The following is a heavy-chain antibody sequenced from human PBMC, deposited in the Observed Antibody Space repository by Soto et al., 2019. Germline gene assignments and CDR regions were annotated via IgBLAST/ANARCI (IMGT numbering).Heavy chain of an antibody. CDR1: GGSISSGAYS. J-gene: IGHJ3*02. CDR3: ATGSASSTSDAFDI. V-gene: IGHV4-30-2*01. CDR2: IYHSGST. D-gene: IGHD2-15*01. Sequence: SETLSLTCAVSGGSISSGAYSWSWIRQPPGKGLEWVGYIYHSGSTYYNPSLKSRVTISVDRSKNRFSLNLNSVTAADTAVYYCATGSASSTSDAFDIWDRGTVVTVSS.